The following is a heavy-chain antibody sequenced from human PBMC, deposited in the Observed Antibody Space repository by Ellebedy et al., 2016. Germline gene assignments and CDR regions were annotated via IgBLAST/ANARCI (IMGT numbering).Heavy chain of an antibody. CDR3: ATRHYGGFDF. Sequence: GGSLRLSXVASGFTVTNDYMTWVRQAPGKGLEWVSVIDSGDSSYYADSVKGRFTISRDSRKNTLYLQMNSLRGEDTAVYYCATRHYGGFDFWGRGTMVTVSS. CDR2: IDSGDSS. J-gene: IGHJ3*01. D-gene: IGHD4-23*01. V-gene: IGHV3-53*01. CDR1: GFTVTNDY.